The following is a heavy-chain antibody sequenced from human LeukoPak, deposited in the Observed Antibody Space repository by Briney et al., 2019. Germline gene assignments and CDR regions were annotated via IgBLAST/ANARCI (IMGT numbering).Heavy chain of an antibody. CDR2: IRYDGSNK. CDR3: AKDAVGVVVPAAYYYMDV. D-gene: IGHD2-2*01. V-gene: IGHV3-30*02. CDR1: GFTFSSYG. Sequence: GGSLRLSCAASGFTFSSYGMHWVRQAPGKGLEWVAFIRYDGSNKYYADSVKGRFTISRDNSRNTLYLQVNSLRAEDTAVYYCAKDAVGVVVPAAYYYMDVWGKGTTVTVSS. J-gene: IGHJ6*03.